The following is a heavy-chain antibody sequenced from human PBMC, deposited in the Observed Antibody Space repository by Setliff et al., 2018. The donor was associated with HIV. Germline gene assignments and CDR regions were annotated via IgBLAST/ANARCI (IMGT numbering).Heavy chain of an antibody. CDR3: ARDLASPDY. CDR1: GFIFSDYG. J-gene: IGHJ4*02. Sequence: GGSLRLSCTASGFIFSDYGMHWVRQTPGKGPEWVAFIKYDGIKQDYADSVKGRFTISRDNFKNTVYLQVHSLRIEDTAVYYCARDLASPDYWGQGTLVTVSS. CDR2: IKYDGIKQ. V-gene: IGHV3-30*02.